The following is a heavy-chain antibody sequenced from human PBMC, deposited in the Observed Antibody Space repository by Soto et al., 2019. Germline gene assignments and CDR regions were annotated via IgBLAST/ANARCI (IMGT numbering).Heavy chain of an antibody. CDR1: GGSSSSSSYY. J-gene: IGHJ4*02. V-gene: IGHV4-39*01. Sequence: QLQLQESGPGLVKPSETLSLTCTVSGGSSSSSSYYWGWIRQPPGKGLEWIGSIYYSGSTYYNPSLKSRVTISVDTSKNQFPLKLSSVTAADTAVYYCASIVVVTAIRDYFDYWGQGTLVAVSS. D-gene: IGHD2-21*02. CDR3: ASIVVVTAIRDYFDY. CDR2: IYYSGST.